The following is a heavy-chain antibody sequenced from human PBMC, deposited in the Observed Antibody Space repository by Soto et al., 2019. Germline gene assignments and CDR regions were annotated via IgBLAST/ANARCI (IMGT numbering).Heavy chain of an antibody. CDR2: ISGGGGSS. CDR3: AHNCCFDCHSVFFY. J-gene: IGHJ4*02. D-gene: IGHD2-21*02. CDR1: GFTFSNYA. Sequence: EVQLLESGGGLVQPGGCLRLSCAASGFTFSNYAMSWVRQAPGKGLEWVSGISGGGGSSYYADSVKGRFTISRDNSKNTLYLQMNSLRAEDTAVYYCAHNCCFDCHSVFFYWGQGTLVIVSS. V-gene: IGHV3-23*01.